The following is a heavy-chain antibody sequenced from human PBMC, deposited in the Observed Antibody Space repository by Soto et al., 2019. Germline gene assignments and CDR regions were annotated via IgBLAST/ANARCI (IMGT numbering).Heavy chain of an antibody. J-gene: IGHJ6*02. D-gene: IGHD3-22*01. CDR1: GFTFSSYG. CDR2: ISHDGSNQ. Sequence: GGSLRLSCAASGFTFSSYGIHWVRQAPGKGLEWVAFISHDGSNQYYADSVKVRFTISRDNSNDTLFLQMNSLRAEDTAVYYCAKDQTAFMYYDRSGYYWDYSGMDXWGQGTTVTVS. CDR3: AKDQTAFMYYDRSGYYWDYSGMDX. V-gene: IGHV3-30*18.